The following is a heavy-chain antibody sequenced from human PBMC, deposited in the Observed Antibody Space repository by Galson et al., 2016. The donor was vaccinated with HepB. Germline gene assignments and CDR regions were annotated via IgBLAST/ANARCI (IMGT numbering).Heavy chain of an antibody. CDR3: ARQGIRFDWFTKHYFDQ. CDR2: IYYSGST. J-gene: IGHJ4*02. CDR1: GASMNSIYYY. Sequence: TLSLTCNVSGASMNSIYYYWSWIRQRPGKGLEWIGYIYYSGSTYYNPSLKSRLTISVDTSNNQFFLKLNSVTAADTAVYYCARQGIRFDWFTKHYFDQWGQGTLVTVSS. V-gene: IGHV4-31*03. D-gene: IGHD3-9*01.